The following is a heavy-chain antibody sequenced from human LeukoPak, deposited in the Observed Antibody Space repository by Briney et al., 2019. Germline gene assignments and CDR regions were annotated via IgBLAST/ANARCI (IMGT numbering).Heavy chain of an antibody. CDR1: GFTFSSYA. D-gene: IGHD7-27*01. Sequence: GGSLRLSCAASGFTFSSYAMHWVRQAPGKGLEYVSAISSNGGSTYYANSVKGRFTISRDNSKNTLYLQMGSLRAEDMAVYYCASLPNWGRGHDAFDIWGQGTMVTVSS. CDR3: ASLPNWGRGHDAFDI. CDR2: ISSNGGST. J-gene: IGHJ3*02. V-gene: IGHV3-64*01.